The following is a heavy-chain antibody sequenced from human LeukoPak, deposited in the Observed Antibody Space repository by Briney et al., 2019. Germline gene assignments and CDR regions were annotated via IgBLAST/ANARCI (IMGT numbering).Heavy chain of an antibody. CDR2: IYTSGST. CDR1: GGSISSYY. CDR3: ARDSSSSWYAGLRSYFDY. V-gene: IGHV4-4*07. J-gene: IGHJ4*02. D-gene: IGHD6-13*01. Sequence: SETLSLTCTVSGGSISSYYWSWIRQPAGKGLEWIGRIYTSGSTNYNPSLKSRVTMSVDTSKNQFSLKVRSVTAADTAVYYCARDSSSSWYAGLRSYFDYWGQGTLVTVSS.